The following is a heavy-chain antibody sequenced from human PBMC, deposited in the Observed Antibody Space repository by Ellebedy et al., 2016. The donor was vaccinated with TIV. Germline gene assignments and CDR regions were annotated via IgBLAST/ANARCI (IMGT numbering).Heavy chain of an antibody. D-gene: IGHD3-9*01. CDR2: ITSNGGST. J-gene: IGHJ3*02. Sequence: PGGALRLSCSASGFTFSTYAMHWVRQAPGKGLEYVSAITSNGGSTYYADSVKGRFTVSRDNSKNTLYLQMSSLRTEDTAVYFCVKDLTSGYDISDMWGQGTMVTVSS. CDR3: VKDLTSGYDISDM. CDR1: GFTFSTYA. V-gene: IGHV3-64D*09.